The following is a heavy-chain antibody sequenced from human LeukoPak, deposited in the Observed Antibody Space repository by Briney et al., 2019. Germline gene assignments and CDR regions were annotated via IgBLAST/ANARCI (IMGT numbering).Heavy chain of an antibody. D-gene: IGHD3-10*01. Sequence: GGSLRLSCAASGFTFDDYAMHWVRQAPGKGLEWVSGISWNSGRIGYADSVKGRFTISRDNAKNSLYLQMNSLRAEDTALYYCVKDRVWFGELLNPLFDNWGQGTRVTVSS. CDR1: GFTFDDYA. J-gene: IGHJ4*02. V-gene: IGHV3-9*01. CDR2: ISWNSGRI. CDR3: VKDRVWFGELLNPLFDN.